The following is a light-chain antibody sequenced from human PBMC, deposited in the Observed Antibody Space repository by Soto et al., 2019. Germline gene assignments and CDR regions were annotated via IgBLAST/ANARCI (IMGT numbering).Light chain of an antibody. CDR3: SSYTSSSVV. Sequence: QSALTQPASVSGSPGQSITISCTETIIDVGGYNYVSWYQQHPGKAPKLMIYDVSNRPSGVSNRFSGSKSGNTASLTISGLQAEDEADYYCSSYTSSSVVFGGGTKLTVL. J-gene: IGLJ2*01. CDR2: DVS. V-gene: IGLV2-14*01. CDR1: IIDVGGYNY.